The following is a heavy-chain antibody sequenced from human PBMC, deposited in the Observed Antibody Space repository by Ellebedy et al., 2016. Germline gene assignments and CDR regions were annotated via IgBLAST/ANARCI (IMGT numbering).Heavy chain of an antibody. J-gene: IGHJ4*02. D-gene: IGHD6-13*01. CDR1: GFTFSYYS. Sequence: GESLKISCAASGFTFSYYSMSWVRQAPGKGLEWVSSISSTSTYIYNADSVKGRFTISRDNAKNSLYLQMNSLRPEDTAVYYCARDRGYRAYDYWGQGTLVTVSS. V-gene: IGHV3-21*01. CDR3: ARDRGYRAYDY. CDR2: ISSTSTYI.